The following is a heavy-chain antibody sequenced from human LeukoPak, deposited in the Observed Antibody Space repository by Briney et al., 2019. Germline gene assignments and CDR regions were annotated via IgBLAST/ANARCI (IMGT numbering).Heavy chain of an antibody. CDR3: ATSSGGGWFDP. V-gene: IGHV3-33*01. CDR2: IWYDGSNK. CDR1: GFTFSSYG. D-gene: IGHD6-25*01. Sequence: PGGSLRLSCAASGFTFSSYGMHWVRQAPGKGLEWVAVIWYDGSNKYYADSVKGRFTISRDNSKNTLYLQMNSLRAEDTAVYYCATSSGGGWFDPWGQGTLVTVSS. J-gene: IGHJ5*02.